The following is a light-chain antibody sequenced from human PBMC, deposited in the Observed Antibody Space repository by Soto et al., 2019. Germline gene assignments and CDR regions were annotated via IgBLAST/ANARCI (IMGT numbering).Light chain of an antibody. CDR2: LTS. CDR1: QSVSSKY. J-gene: IGKJ4*01. V-gene: IGKV3D-15*01. CDR3: QQYHTWPIT. Sequence: LTQSPDTLSLQPGERATLSCRASQSVSSKYLAWYQQKPGQAPRVLIYLTSNRAAGVPARFSAWGSETEFTLTISSLQSEDCAIYYCQQYHTWPITFGGGTIV.